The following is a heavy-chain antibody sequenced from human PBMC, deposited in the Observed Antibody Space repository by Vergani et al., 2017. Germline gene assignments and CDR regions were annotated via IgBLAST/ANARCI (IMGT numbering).Heavy chain of an antibody. D-gene: IGHD2-15*01. Sequence: QVQLQESGPGLVKPSETLYLTCTVSGDSVISTDYHWGWIRQPPGKGLEWIGSMDYSGSTSYNPSIESRISISFETPKNQFSLRLTSVTAADTAVYYCASKRGACRAAYCHSYDFWGPGTLVGVSS. J-gene: IGHJ4*02. CDR3: ASKRGACRAAYCHSYDF. CDR2: MDYSGST. V-gene: IGHV4-39*01. CDR1: GDSVISTDYH.